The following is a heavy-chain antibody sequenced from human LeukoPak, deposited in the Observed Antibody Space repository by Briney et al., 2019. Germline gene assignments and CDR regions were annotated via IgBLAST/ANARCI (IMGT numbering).Heavy chain of an antibody. Sequence: GASVKVSCKASGYTFSSYYMHWVRQAPGQGLEWMGIINPSVGGTTYAQKLQGRVTMTRDTSTSTVYMELSSLRSEDAAVYYCARGGDDHAFDFWGQGTMVTVSS. V-gene: IGHV1-46*01. CDR1: GYTFSSYY. J-gene: IGHJ3*01. CDR3: ARGGDDHAFDF. CDR2: INPSVGGT. D-gene: IGHD3-10*01.